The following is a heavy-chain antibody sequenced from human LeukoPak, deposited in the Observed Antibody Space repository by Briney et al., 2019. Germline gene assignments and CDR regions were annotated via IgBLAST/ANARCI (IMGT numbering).Heavy chain of an antibody. D-gene: IGHD2-21*02. CDR1: GFTFGTCA. CDR3: VRSGGDSPTRYYFDY. Sequence: GGSLRLSCSASGFTFGTCAMHWVRQAPGKGLEFVSGISSNGVSTYYADSVKGRFTIPRDNSKNTLYLQMSSLRAEDTAVYYCVRSGGDSPTRYYFDYWGQGTLVTVSS. V-gene: IGHV3-64D*06. CDR2: ISSNGVST. J-gene: IGHJ4*02.